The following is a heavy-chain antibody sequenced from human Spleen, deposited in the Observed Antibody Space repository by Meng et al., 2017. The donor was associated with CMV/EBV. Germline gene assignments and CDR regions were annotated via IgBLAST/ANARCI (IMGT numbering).Heavy chain of an antibody. J-gene: IGHJ3*02. CDR2: INWSGDNT. Sequence: GGSLRLSCAAPGFTFDDYGMSWVRQAPGKGLEWVSGINWSGDNTGYADSVKGRFTISRDNAKKSLYLQMNSLRAADTDLYYCAKDERFLEWLPQAFDIWGQGTMVTVSS. CDR1: GFTFDDYG. D-gene: IGHD3-3*01. CDR3: AKDERFLEWLPQAFDI. V-gene: IGHV3-20*04.